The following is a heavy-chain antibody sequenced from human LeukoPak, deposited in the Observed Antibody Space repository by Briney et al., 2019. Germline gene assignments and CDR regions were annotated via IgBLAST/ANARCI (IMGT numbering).Heavy chain of an antibody. CDR3: ARVGPYYGSGSYWFDP. J-gene: IGHJ5*02. CDR1: GGSISSSSYY. D-gene: IGHD3-10*01. CDR2: IYTSGST. V-gene: IGHV4-39*07. Sequence: SETLSLTCTVSGGSISSSSYYWGWIRQPPGKGLEWIGRIYTSGSTNYNPSLKSRVTMSVDTSKNQFSLKLSSVTAADTAVYYCARVGPYYGSGSYWFDPWGQGTLVTVSS.